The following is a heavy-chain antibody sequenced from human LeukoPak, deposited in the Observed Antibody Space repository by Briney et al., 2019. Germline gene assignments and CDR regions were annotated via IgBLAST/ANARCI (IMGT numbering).Heavy chain of an antibody. CDR3: ARSFPSYYYDSSGYSDAFDI. J-gene: IGHJ3*02. D-gene: IGHD3-22*01. Sequence: SETLSLTCTVSGGSISSYYWSWIRQPAGKGLEWIGRIYTSGSTNYNPSLKSRVTMSVDTSKNQFSLKLSSVTAADTAVYYCARSFPSYYYDSSGYSDAFDIWGQGTMVTVSS. CDR1: GGSISSYY. V-gene: IGHV4-4*07. CDR2: IYTSGST.